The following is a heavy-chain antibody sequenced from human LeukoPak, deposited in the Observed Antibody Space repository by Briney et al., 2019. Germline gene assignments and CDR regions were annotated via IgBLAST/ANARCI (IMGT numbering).Heavy chain of an antibody. CDR3: AREKARYFDWLPNPSFDY. CDR1: GFTFSSYE. V-gene: IGHV3-48*03. Sequence: GGSLRLSCAASGFTFSSYEMSWVRQAPGKGLEWVSYISSSGSTIYYADSVKGRFTISRDNAKNSLYLQMNSLRAEDTAVYYCAREKARYFDWLPNPSFDYWGQGTLVTVSS. CDR2: ISSSGSTI. J-gene: IGHJ4*02. D-gene: IGHD3-9*01.